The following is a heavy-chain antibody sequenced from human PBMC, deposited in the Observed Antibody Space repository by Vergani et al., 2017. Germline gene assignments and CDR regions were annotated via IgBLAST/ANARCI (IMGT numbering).Heavy chain of an antibody. CDR3: TKGSVYYHDSAGHGYDPYTGFDL. J-gene: IGHJ3*01. CDR2: ISWNSGAV. D-gene: IGHD5-12*01. V-gene: IGHV3-9*01. Sequence: EVDLVESGGGFAQPGGSLRLSCEASGITFWKFGMHWVRQGPGNGLEWVSGISWNSGAVDYADSVRGRFTISRDNAKNSLFLEMNSLRFEDTAVYFCTKGSVYYHDSAGHGYDPYTGFDLWGQGTLVTVSS. CDR1: GITFWKFG.